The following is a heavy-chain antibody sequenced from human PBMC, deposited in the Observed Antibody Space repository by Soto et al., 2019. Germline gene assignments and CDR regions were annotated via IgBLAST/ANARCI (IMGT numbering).Heavy chain of an antibody. Sequence: PGGSLRLSCADSGFTFSSYNMNWVRQAPGKGLEWVSSISSSRYIYYADSVKGRFTISRDNAKNSLYLQINSLRAEDTAVYYCARDQNHQLHDYWGQGTLVTVSS. CDR1: GFTFSSYN. CDR3: ARDQNHQLHDY. D-gene: IGHD2-2*01. J-gene: IGHJ4*02. V-gene: IGHV3-21*01. CDR2: ISSSRYI.